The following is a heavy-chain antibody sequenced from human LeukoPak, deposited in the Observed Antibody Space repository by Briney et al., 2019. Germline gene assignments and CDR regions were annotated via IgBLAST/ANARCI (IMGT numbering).Heavy chain of an antibody. D-gene: IGHD5-18*01. CDR2: IYPGDSDT. V-gene: IGHV5-51*01. Sequence: GESLKFSCKGSGYSFTNYWIGWVRQMPGKGPEWMGIIYPGDSDTTYSPSFQGQVTISADKSISTAYLQWSSLKASDTAMYYCARHLRLWQNWFDPWGQGTLVTVSS. CDR3: ARHLRLWQNWFDP. J-gene: IGHJ5*02. CDR1: GYSFTNYW.